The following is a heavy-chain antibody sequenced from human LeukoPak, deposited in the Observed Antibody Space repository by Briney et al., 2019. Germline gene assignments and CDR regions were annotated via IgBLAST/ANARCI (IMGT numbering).Heavy chain of an antibody. V-gene: IGHV3-30*03. J-gene: IGHJ3*02. CDR1: GFIFRNYG. D-gene: IGHD4-11*01. CDR2: ISDDQSSK. Sequence: GGSLRLSCTASGFIFRNYGMHWVRKAPGKGLEWVAIISDDQSSKFYGDSVKGRFTISRDNAKNTLYLQMDSLRPEDTAVYYCALWQSSNSNYMRAFDIWGQGTMVTVSS. CDR3: ALWQSSNSNYMRAFDI.